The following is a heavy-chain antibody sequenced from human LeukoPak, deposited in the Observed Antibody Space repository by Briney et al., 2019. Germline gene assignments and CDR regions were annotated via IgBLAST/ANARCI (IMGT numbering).Heavy chain of an antibody. Sequence: PSETLSLACSVSGGFSSRYYWSWVRQPLGKGLEWLGHIFYSGHSNYNASLTSRIRMSVDTSKAQFSLELASVTAADTAVYDCARIDPLGFFDQWGPGILVTVSS. CDR1: GGFSSRYY. V-gene: IGHV4-59*12. D-gene: IGHD6-25*01. CDR2: IFYSGHS. CDR3: ARIDPLGFFDQ. J-gene: IGHJ4*02.